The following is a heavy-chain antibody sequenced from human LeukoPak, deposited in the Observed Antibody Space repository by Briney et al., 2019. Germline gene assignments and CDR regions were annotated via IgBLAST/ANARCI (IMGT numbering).Heavy chain of an antibody. CDR2: ISSGGDYS. Sequence: GGSLRLSCADSGFIFKNYSMKWVRQAPGKGREGVSSISSGGDYSYYADSVKGRFTISRDNAKNSLYLQMNSLRTEDTALYYCARDGTGDTTGPWAFDIWGQGALVTISS. V-gene: IGHV3-21*01. CDR1: GFIFKNYS. CDR3: ARDGTGDTTGPWAFDI. D-gene: IGHD1-26*01. J-gene: IGHJ3*02.